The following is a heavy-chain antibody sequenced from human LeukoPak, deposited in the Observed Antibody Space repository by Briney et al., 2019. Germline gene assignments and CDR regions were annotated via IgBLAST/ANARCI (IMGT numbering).Heavy chain of an antibody. Sequence: SETLSLTCAVYGGSFSGYYWSWIRQPLGKGLEWIGEINHSGSTNYNPSLKSRVTISVDTSKNQFSLKLSSVTAADTAVYYCARVRGKRRSYYYDSSGYYFDYWGQGTLVTVSS. CDR2: INHSGST. V-gene: IGHV4-34*01. J-gene: IGHJ4*02. D-gene: IGHD3-22*01. CDR1: GGSFSGYY. CDR3: ARVRGKRRSYYYDSSGYYFDY.